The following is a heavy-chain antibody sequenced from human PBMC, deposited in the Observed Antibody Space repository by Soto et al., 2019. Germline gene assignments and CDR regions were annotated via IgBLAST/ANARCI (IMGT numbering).Heavy chain of an antibody. D-gene: IGHD3-10*01. CDR2: ISAYNDNT. CDR3: ARARHFYGSGTYHPFDY. Sequence: QVQLVQSGAEVMKPGASVKVSCKASGYSFNSYVINWVRQAPGQGLECMGWISAYNDNTNYAQKFQGRVTMTTDTSTSAVFMDLRSLRSDDTAVYYCARARHFYGSGTYHPFDYWGQGTLVTVSS. V-gene: IGHV1-18*01. CDR1: GYSFNSYV. J-gene: IGHJ4*02.